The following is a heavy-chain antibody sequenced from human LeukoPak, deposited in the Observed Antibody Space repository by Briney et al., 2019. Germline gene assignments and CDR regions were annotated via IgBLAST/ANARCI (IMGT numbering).Heavy chain of an antibody. CDR2: ISSSSSTI. D-gene: IGHD6-13*01. Sequence: GGSLRLSCAASGFTFSSYGMHWVRQAPGKGLEWVSYISSSSSTIYYADSVKGRFTISRDNAKNSLYLQMNSLRAEDTAVYYCARQIEEQLVDYWGQGTLVTVSS. V-gene: IGHV3-48*01. J-gene: IGHJ4*02. CDR1: GFTFSSYG. CDR3: ARQIEEQLVDY.